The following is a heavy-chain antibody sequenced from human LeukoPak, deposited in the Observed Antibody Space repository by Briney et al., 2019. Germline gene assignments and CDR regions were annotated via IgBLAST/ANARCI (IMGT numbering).Heavy chain of an antibody. J-gene: IGHJ4*02. V-gene: IGHV4-59*01. CDR3: AREDVWGSRRPKGHFDY. D-gene: IGHD3-16*01. Sequence: SETLSLTCTVSGGSISPYYWSWIRQPPGKGLEWIGYIYDSGSSNYNPSLKSRVTISVDTSKNQFSLNLNSVTAADTAVYYCAREDVWGSRRPKGHFDYWGQGTLATVSS. CDR1: GGSISPYY. CDR2: IYDSGSS.